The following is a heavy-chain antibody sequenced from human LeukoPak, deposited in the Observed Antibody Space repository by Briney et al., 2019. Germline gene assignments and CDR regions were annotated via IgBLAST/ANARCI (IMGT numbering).Heavy chain of an antibody. CDR1: GGSFSGYY. CDR2: INHSGST. D-gene: IGHD5-24*01. J-gene: IGHJ4*02. V-gene: IGHV4-34*01. Sequence: PSETLSLTCAVYGGSFSGYYWSWIRQPPGKGLEWIGEINHSGSTNYNPSLKSRVTISVDTSKNQFSLKLRSVTAADTAVYYCARSRRRDGYNFDYWGQGTLVTVSS. CDR3: ARSRRRDGYNFDY.